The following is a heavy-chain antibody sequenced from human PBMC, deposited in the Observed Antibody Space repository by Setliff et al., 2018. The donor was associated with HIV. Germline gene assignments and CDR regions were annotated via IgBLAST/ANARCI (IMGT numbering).Heavy chain of an antibody. V-gene: IGHV3-23*01. CDR1: GFTFTNYA. Sequence: GGSLRLSCAASGFTFTNYAMNWVRQAPGKGLECVSSISGSGGTTYYADSVKGRFTISRDNSKNTLYLQMSSLRAEDTAVYYCAKKEGAFDIWGQGTMVTVSS. CDR2: ISGSGGTT. CDR3: AKKEGAFDI. J-gene: IGHJ3*02.